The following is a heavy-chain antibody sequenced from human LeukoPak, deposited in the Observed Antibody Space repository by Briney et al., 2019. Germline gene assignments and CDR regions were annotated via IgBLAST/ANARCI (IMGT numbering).Heavy chain of an antibody. CDR3: ARVPLVLRYFDWSTQPLDY. D-gene: IGHD3-9*01. V-gene: IGHV1-69*13. Sequence: ASVKVSCKASGGTFSSYAFSWVRQAPGQGLEWMGGIIPIVGTTNYAQKFQGRVTITADESTSTAYMELSSLRSEDTAVYYCARVPLVLRYFDWSTQPLDYWGQGTLVTVSS. CDR2: IIPIVGTT. J-gene: IGHJ4*02. CDR1: GGTFSSYA.